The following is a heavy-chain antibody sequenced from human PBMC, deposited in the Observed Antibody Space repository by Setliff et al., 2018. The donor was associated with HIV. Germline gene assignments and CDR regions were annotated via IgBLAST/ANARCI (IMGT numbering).Heavy chain of an antibody. V-gene: IGHV4-34*01. CDR3: VTVVQDDLGVALFDY. CDR2: IYNSGGT. CDR1: GGSFSGYY. Sequence: SETLSLTCAVYGGSFSGYYWSWIRQTPGKGLEWIGYIYNSGGTYYNPSLKSRVTTSVDTSKNQFSLKLSSVTAADTAIYYCVTVVQDDLGVALFDYWGQGTLVTVYS. D-gene: IGHD3-3*01. J-gene: IGHJ4*02.